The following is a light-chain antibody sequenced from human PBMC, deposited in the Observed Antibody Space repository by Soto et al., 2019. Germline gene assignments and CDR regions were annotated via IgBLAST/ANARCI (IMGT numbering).Light chain of an antibody. CDR1: QSVNSN. CDR3: QQYYKWPPWT. CDR2: GAS. V-gene: IGKV3-15*01. J-gene: IGKJ1*01. Sequence: EIVMTQSPATLSVSPGARAPLSCRASQSVNSNLAWYQQKPGQAPRLLMYGASTRATGIPARFSGSGSGTEFTLTISSLQSEDFAFYYCQQYYKWPPWTFGQGTKVDIK.